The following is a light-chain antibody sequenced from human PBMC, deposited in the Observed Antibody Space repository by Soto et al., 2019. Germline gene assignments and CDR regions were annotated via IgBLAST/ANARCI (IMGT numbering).Light chain of an antibody. J-gene: IGKJ1*01. Sequence: DIVMTQSPDSLAVSLGERATINCKSSQNILSSSNSQNLLAWYQHKPGQPPKLLIYWASTRESGVPDRFSGSGSGTDFTLTISSLQAEDVAVYYCQQYYGFPWTFGQGTQVEIK. CDR1: QNILSSSNSQNL. CDR3: QQYYGFPWT. V-gene: IGKV4-1*01. CDR2: WAS.